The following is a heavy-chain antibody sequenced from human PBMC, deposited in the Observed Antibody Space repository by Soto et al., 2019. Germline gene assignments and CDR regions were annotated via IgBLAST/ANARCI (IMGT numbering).Heavy chain of an antibody. CDR3: TRQTDAVQWLVVPTDYNFDY. D-gene: IGHD6-19*01. CDR1: GFTFGGSA. J-gene: IGHJ4*02. V-gene: IGHV3-73*01. CDR2: IRSKTNSYTT. Sequence: GGSLRLSCAASGFTFGGSAMHWVRQASGKGLEWVGHIRSKTNSYTTAYAESVKGRFTISRDDSMNTAYLQMNSLKTEDTAVYFCTRQTDAVQWLVVPTDYNFDYWGQGTLVTVSS.